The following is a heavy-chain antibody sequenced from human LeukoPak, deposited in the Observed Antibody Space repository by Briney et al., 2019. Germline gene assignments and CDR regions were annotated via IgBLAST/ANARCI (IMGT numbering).Heavy chain of an antibody. D-gene: IGHD3-22*01. CDR3: ARSGDPTTYYYDSSGYYLFDY. Sequence: ASVKVSCKASGYTFTSYGISWVRQAPGQGLEWMGIINPSGGSTSYAQKFQGRVTMTRDMSTSTVYMELSSLRSEDTAVYYCARSGDPTTYYYDSSGYYLFDYWGQGTLVTVSS. CDR1: GYTFTSYG. J-gene: IGHJ4*02. V-gene: IGHV1-46*01. CDR2: INPSGGST.